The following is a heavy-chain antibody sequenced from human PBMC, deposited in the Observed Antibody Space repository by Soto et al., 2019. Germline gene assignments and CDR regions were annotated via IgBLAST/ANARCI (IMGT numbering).Heavy chain of an antibody. CDR2: ISAYNGNT. J-gene: IGHJ6*02. CDR1: GYTFTSYG. V-gene: IGHV1-18*01. CDR3: ARVKYSPPYYYSYGMDV. Sequence: QVQLVQSGAEVKKPGASVKVSCKASGYTFTSYGISWVRQAPGQGLEWMGWISAYNGNTNYAQKLQGRVTMTTDTSTSTAYMELRSLISDDTAVYYCARVKYSPPYYYSYGMDVWGQGTTVTVSS. D-gene: IGHD5-18*01.